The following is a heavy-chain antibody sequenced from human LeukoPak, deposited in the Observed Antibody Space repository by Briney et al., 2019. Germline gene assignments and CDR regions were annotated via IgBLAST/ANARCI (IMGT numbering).Heavy chain of an antibody. V-gene: IGHV3-30-3*01. Sequence: PGGSLRLSCAASGFTFSSYAMHWVRQAPGKGLEWVAVISYDGSNKYYADSVKGRFTISRDNSKNTLYLQMNSLRAEDTAVYYCARDLPIWGQGTLVTVSS. J-gene: IGHJ4*02. CDR1: GFTFSSYA. CDR2: ISYDGSNK. CDR3: ARDLPI.